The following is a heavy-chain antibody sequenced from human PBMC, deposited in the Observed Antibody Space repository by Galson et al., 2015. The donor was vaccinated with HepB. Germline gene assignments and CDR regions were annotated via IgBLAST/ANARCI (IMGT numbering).Heavy chain of an antibody. J-gene: IGHJ6*02. CDR2: INPNSGGT. CDR3: ARALSYYDSSGYYYYYYYGMDV. D-gene: IGHD3-22*01. CDR1: GYTFTGSY. V-gene: IGHV1-2*02. Sequence: CKASGYTFTGSYMHWVRQAPGQGLEWMGWINPNSGGTNYAQKFQGRVTMTRDTSISTAYMELSRLRSDDTAVYYCARALSYYDSSGYYYYYYYGMDVWGQGTTVTVSS.